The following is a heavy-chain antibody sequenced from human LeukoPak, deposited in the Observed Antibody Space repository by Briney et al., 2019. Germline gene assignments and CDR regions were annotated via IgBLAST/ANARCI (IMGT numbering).Heavy chain of an antibody. CDR3: SRAVYYDFWSGHGRYFDY. V-gene: IGHV4-59*01. Sequence: SETLSLTCTVSGGSISSYYWSWIRQPPGKGLEWIGYIYYSGSTNYNPSLKSRVTISVDTSKNQFSLKLSSVTAADTAVYYCSRAVYYDFWSGHGRYFDYWGQGTLVTVSS. J-gene: IGHJ4*02. CDR1: GGSISSYY. D-gene: IGHD3-3*01. CDR2: IYYSGST.